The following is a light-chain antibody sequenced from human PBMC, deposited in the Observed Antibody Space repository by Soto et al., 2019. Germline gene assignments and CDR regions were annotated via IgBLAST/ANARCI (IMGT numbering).Light chain of an antibody. CDR3: QQYYSTPLT. J-gene: IGKJ4*01. V-gene: IGKV4-1*01. Sequence: DIVMTQYPDSLAVSLGERATINCKSSQSVLYSSNNKNYLAWYQQKPGQPPKLLIYWASTRESGVPDRFSGSGSGTDVTLTISSLQAEDVALYYCQQYYSTPLTFGGGTKVEIK. CDR1: QSVLYSSNNKNY. CDR2: WAS.